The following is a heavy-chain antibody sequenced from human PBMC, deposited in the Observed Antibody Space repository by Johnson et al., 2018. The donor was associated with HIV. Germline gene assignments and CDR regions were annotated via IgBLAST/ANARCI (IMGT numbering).Heavy chain of an antibody. CDR2: ISYDGSNK. V-gene: IGHV3-30*04. J-gene: IGHJ3*02. D-gene: IGHD1-26*01. Sequence: QVQLVESGGGVVQPGRSLRLSCAASGFTFSSYAMHWVRQAPGKGLEWVAVISYDGSNKYYADSVKGRFTISRDNSKNTLYLQMNTLRAADTAVYYCARDWDAYGAFDIWGQETLLTVSS. CDR1: GFTFSSYA. CDR3: ARDWDAYGAFDI.